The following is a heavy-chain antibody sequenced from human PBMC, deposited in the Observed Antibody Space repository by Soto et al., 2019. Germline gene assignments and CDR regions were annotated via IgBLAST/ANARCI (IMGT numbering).Heavy chain of an antibody. CDR1: GYTFTSYG. Sequence: ASVKVSCKASGYTFTSYGISWVRQAPGQGLEWMGWISAYNGNTNYAQKLQCRFTMTTDTSTSTAYMELRSLRSDDTAVYYCARVQRPYDYIWGSYRPPDAFDIWGQGTMVTVSS. J-gene: IGHJ3*02. D-gene: IGHD3-16*02. CDR3: ARVQRPYDYIWGSYRPPDAFDI. V-gene: IGHV1-18*01. CDR2: ISAYNGNT.